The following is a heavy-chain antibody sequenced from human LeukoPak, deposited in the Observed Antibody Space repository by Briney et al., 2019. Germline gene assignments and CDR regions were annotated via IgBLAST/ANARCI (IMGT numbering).Heavy chain of an antibody. J-gene: IGHJ5*02. Sequence: SSETLSLTCTVSGYSISSGYYWGWIRQPPGKGLEWIGSIHYSARIYYNPSLKSRLTISPDTSKNQFSLKLTSVTAADTAVYYCTREVRSAWASFDPWGQGTLVIVSS. CDR1: GYSISSGYY. D-gene: IGHD1-26*01. CDR3: TREVRSAWASFDP. CDR2: IHYSARI. V-gene: IGHV4-38-2*02.